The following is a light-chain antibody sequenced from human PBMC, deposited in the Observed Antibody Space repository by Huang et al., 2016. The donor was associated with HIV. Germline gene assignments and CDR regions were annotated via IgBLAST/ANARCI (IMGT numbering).Light chain of an antibody. CDR3: QQYNDWPPLLT. CDR2: GAS. CDR1: QSISSN. J-gene: IGKJ3*01. V-gene: IGKV3-15*01. Sequence: EIVMTQSPATLSVSPGERATLSCRASQSISSNLAWYQQRPAQAPRLLIYGASTRATGIPARFTGSGSGTEFTLTISSLQSEDFAVYYCQQYNDWPPLLTFGPGTKVDIK.